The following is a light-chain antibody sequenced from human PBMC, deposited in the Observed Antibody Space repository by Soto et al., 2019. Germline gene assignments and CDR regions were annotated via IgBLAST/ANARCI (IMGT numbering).Light chain of an antibody. J-gene: IGKJ1*01. V-gene: IGKV1-8*01. CDR3: QQYYSYPRT. CDR2: AAS. Sequence: AIRMTQSPSSVSASTGDRVTSTCRASQGISSYLAGYQQKPGKAPKLLIYAASTLQSGVPSRFSGSGSGTDFTLTISCLQSEDFATYFCQQYYSYPRTFGQGNKVEIK. CDR1: QGISSY.